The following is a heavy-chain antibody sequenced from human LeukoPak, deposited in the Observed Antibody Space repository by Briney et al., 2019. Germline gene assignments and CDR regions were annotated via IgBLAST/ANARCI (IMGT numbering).Heavy chain of an antibody. J-gene: IGHJ4*02. D-gene: IGHD4-17*01. CDR3: ARGGGDYVKLDY. V-gene: IGHV4-30-2*01. CDR1: GGSISSGGYY. CDR2: IYHSGST. Sequence: SETLSLTCTVSGGSISSGGYYWSWIRQPPGKGLEWIGYIYHSGSTYYNPSLKSRVTISVDRSKNQFSLKLSSVTAADTAVYYCARGGGDYVKLDYWGQGTLVTVSS.